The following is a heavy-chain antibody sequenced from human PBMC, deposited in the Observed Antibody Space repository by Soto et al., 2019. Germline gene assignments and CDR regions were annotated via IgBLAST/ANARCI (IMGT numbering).Heavy chain of an antibody. D-gene: IGHD5-18*01. CDR3: ARVVTAMVHYFDY. J-gene: IGHJ4*02. V-gene: IGHV3-30-3*01. Sequence: QVQLVESGGGVVQPGRSLRLSCAASGFTFSSYAMHWVRQAPGKGLEWVAVISYDGSNKYYADSVKGRFTISRDNSKNKLYLQMNSLRAEDTAVYYCARVVTAMVHYFDYWGQGTLVTVSS. CDR1: GFTFSSYA. CDR2: ISYDGSNK.